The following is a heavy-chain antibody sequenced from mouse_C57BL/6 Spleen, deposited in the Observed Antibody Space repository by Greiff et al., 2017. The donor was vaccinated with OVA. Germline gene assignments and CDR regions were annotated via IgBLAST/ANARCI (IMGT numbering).Heavy chain of an antibody. J-gene: IGHJ1*03. CDR3: ARSLYYDYEIYWYFDV. D-gene: IGHD2-4*01. CDR2: ISYSGST. Sequence: EVKLVESGPGLAKPSQTLSLTCSVTGYSITSDYWNWIRKFPGNKLEYMGYISYSGSTYYNPSLKSRISITRDTSKNQYYLQLNSVTTEDTATYYCARSLYYDYEIYWYFDVWGTGTTVTVSS. V-gene: IGHV3-8*01. CDR1: GYSITSDY.